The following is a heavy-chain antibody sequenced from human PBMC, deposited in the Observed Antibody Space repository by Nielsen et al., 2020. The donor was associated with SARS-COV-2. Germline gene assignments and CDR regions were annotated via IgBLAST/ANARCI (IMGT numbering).Heavy chain of an antibody. CDR2: IKSKTDGGTT. CDR3: TTDYIVGATSY. CDR1: EISFRSYG. J-gene: IGHJ4*02. Sequence: GESLKISCVASEISFRSYGMHWVRQAPGKGLEWVGRIKSKTDGGTTDYAAPVKGRFTISRDDSKNTLYLQMNSLKTEDTAVYYCTTDYIVGATSYWGQGTLVTVSS. V-gene: IGHV3-15*01. D-gene: IGHD1-26*01.